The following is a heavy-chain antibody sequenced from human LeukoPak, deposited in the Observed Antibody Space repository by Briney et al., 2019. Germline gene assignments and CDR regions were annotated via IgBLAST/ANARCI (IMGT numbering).Heavy chain of an antibody. CDR2: IYYSGST. CDR3: ARTTVTRLIDY. D-gene: IGHD4-17*01. J-gene: IGHJ4*02. Sequence: SETLSLTCTVSGGSISSSSYYWGWIRQPPGKGLEWIGSIYYSGSTYYNPSLKSRVTISVDTSKNQFSLKLSSVTAADTAVYYCARTTVTRLIDYWGQGTLVTVSS. V-gene: IGHV4-39*01. CDR1: GGSISSSSYY.